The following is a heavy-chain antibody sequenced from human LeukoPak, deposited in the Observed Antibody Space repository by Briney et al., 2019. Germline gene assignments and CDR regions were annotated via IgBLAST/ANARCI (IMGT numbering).Heavy chain of an antibody. J-gene: IGHJ4*02. V-gene: IGHV1-46*01. CDR3: AREAYSSSGFFDY. CDR1: GYTLTSYY. Sequence: ASVKVSCKASGYTLTSYYMHWVQQAPGQGLEWMGILNPTTGSTSYAQKFQGRVTMTRDMSTSTVYMELSSLRSEDTAVYYCAREAYSSSGFFDYWGQGTLVTVSS. D-gene: IGHD6-13*01. CDR2: LNPTTGST.